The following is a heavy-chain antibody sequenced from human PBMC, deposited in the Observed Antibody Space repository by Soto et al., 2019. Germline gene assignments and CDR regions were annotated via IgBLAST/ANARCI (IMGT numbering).Heavy chain of an antibody. CDR3: ARDEYYTIGSGFDY. CDR2: IWYDGSNK. D-gene: IGHD1-26*01. CDR1: GFTFSRDG. V-gene: IGHV3-33*01. J-gene: IGHJ4*02. Sequence: QVQLVESGGGVVQPGRSLRLSCAAYGFTFSRDGMHWVRQAPGKGLEWVAVIWYDGSNKYYADSVKGRFAISRDNSKNTLYLQMNSLRAEDTAVYYCARDEYYTIGSGFDYWGQGTLVTVSS.